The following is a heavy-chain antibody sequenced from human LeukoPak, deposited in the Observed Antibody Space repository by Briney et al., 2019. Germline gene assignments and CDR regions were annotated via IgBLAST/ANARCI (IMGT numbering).Heavy chain of an antibody. D-gene: IGHD2/OR15-2a*01. CDR2: ISSSSSTI. Sequence: GGSLRLSCAASGFTFSSYSMNWVRQAPGKGLEWVSYISSSSSTIYYADSVKGRFTISRDTAKDSLYLQMSSLKAEDTAVYYCARVVPLLDFDYWGQGTLVTVSS. J-gene: IGHJ4*02. V-gene: IGHV3-48*01. CDR1: GFTFSSYS. CDR3: ARVVPLLDFDY.